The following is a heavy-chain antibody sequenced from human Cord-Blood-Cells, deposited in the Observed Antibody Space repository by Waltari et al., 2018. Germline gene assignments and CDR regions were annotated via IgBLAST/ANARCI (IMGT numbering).Heavy chain of an antibody. Sequence: EVQLVESGGGLVQPGGSLRLSCAASGFTFGSYWMSWVRQAPGKGLEWVANIKQDGSEKYYVDSVKGRFTISRDNAKNSLYLQMNSLRAEDTAVYYCARDTWFGELFDYWGQGTLVTVSS. CDR3: ARDTWFGELFDY. CDR1: GFTFGSYW. CDR2: IKQDGSEK. J-gene: IGHJ4*02. D-gene: IGHD3-10*01. V-gene: IGHV3-7*01.